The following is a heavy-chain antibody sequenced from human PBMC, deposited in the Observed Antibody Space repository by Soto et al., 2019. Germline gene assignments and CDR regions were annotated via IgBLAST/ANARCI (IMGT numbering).Heavy chain of an antibody. CDR3: ARAPVGLYTIGYFDY. D-gene: IGHD2-8*01. CDR2: IYNEGST. V-gene: IGHV4-30-4*01. Sequence: HVQLQESGPGLVKPLETLSLTCTVSGDSVSSVGFHCDWLRRPPGMGIEWIDYIYNEGSTNYRPYLESRMHRSPDETRNPYYLRMTSLTAADTAIYFCARAPVGLYTIGYFDYWWQRKLVNVSS. J-gene: IGHJ4*02. CDR1: GDSVSSVGFH.